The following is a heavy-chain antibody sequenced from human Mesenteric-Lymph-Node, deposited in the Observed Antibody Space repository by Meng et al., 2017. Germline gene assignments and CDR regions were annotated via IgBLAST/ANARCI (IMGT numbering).Heavy chain of an antibody. CDR2: IKYDGSEK. D-gene: IGHD2-15*01. CDR1: GFTFSNYW. V-gene: IGHV3-7*03. CDR3: ARDPCTGGSCYSWFDP. Sequence: GESLKISCAASGFTFSNYWMTWIRQAPGKGLEWVANIKYDGSEKYYVDSVKGRFTISRDNAKNSLYLQMNSLRSEDTAVYYCARDPCTGGSCYSWFDPWGQGTLVTVSS. J-gene: IGHJ5*02.